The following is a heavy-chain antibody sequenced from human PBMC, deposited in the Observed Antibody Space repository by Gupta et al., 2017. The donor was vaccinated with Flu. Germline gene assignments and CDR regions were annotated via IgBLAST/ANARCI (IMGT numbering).Heavy chain of an antibody. D-gene: IGHD6-19*01. CDR2: MSWEGSST. CDR3: AKAASRSALAGTLDF. J-gene: IGHJ4*02. Sequence: TMHWVRHGPGKGLEWVSLMSWEGSSTYYADSVRGRFTISRDNSKNSLYLHMTNLKSEDTAFYYCAKAASRSALAGTLDFWGQGTLVTVSS. V-gene: IGHV3-43*01. CDR1: T.